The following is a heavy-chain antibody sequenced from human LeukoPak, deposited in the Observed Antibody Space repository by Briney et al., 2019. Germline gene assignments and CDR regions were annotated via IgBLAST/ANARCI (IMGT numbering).Heavy chain of an antibody. V-gene: IGHV1-2*02. CDR1: GYTFTGYY. D-gene: IGHD4-17*01. CDR3: ARKGEIYGDYDY. J-gene: IGHJ4*02. Sequence: ASVKVSCKASGYTFTGYYMHWVRQAPGQGLEWMGWINPNSGGTHYAQKFQGRVTVTRDTSTSTTYMDLSRLKSDDTAIYYCARKGEIYGDYDYWGQGTLVTVSS. CDR2: INPNSGGT.